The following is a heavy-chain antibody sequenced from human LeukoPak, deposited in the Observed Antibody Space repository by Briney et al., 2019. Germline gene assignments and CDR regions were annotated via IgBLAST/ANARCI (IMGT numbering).Heavy chain of an antibody. CDR2: SYYTDNT. D-gene: IGHD3-22*01. V-gene: IGHV4-39*01. CDR3: ARRDDCGGYHKIFDY. CDR1: GGTISSGPYY. Sequence: SETLSLNCTGSGGTISSGPYYWRWIRQPPGKGLEWIANSYYTDNTYYNPALMSRVTISIDTTNNQYYLRLSYLNAADTAVYYCARRDDCGGYHKIFDYLCPGTLVTVSS. J-gene: IGHJ4*01.